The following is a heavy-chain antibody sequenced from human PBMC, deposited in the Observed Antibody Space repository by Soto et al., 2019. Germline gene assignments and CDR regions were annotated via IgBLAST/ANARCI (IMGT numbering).Heavy chain of an antibody. Sequence: GGSLRLSCAASGFTFSSYAMHWVRQAPGKGLEWVAVISYDGSNKYYADSVKGRFTISRDNSKNTLYLQMNSLRAEDTAVYYCVPTVKMDVWGQGTTVTSP. CDR2: ISYDGSNK. CDR1: GFTFSSYA. V-gene: IGHV3-30-3*01. CDR3: VPTVKMDV. D-gene: IGHD4-4*01. J-gene: IGHJ6*02.